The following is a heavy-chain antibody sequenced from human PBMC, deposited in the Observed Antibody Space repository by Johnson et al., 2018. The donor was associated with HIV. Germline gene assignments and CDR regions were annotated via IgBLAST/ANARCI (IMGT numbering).Heavy chain of an antibody. CDR2: IKQDGRDV. J-gene: IGHJ3*02. D-gene: IGHD6-13*01. V-gene: IGHV3-7*05. CDR1: GFTFSSYW. Sequence: VQLVESGGGVVQPGRSLRLSCAASGFTFSSYWMSWVRQAPGKGLEWVANIKQDGRDVHCVDSVKGLFTISRHNAKNSLCLHMNSLRAEDTAVYYGARDLRYSGSWYDTQSALDIWGQGTMVTVSS. CDR3: ARDLRYSGSWYDTQSALDI.